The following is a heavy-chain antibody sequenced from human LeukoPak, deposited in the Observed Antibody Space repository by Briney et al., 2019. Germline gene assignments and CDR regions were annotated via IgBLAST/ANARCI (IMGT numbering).Heavy chain of an antibody. D-gene: IGHD6-19*01. CDR2: ISSSGTTV. V-gene: IGHV3-48*03. J-gene: IGHJ4*02. CDR3: VKDPYAVVHY. Sequence: GGSLRLSCAASEFTFSSYALNWVRQAPGKGLEWLSYISSSGTTVYCADSVKGRFTISRDNSKNTLYLQMSSLRGEDTAVYYCVKDPYAVVHYWGQGTLVTISS. CDR1: EFTFSSYA.